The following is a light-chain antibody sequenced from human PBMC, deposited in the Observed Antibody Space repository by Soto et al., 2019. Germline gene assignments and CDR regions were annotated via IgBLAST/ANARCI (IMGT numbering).Light chain of an antibody. CDR1: QSISYW. Sequence: IQMTQSPSTLSASVGDRVTITCRASQSISYWLAWYQQKPGKVPEVLIYTASSLGSGVPPRFSGSGSGTEFTLTINSLQPDDFATYYCLQYSTYPVTFGGGTRVEIK. J-gene: IGKJ4*01. V-gene: IGKV1-5*03. CDR3: LQYSTYPVT. CDR2: TAS.